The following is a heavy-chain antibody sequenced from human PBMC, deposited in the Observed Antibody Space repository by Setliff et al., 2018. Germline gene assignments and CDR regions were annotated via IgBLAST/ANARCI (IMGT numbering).Heavy chain of an antibody. D-gene: IGHD5-18*01. CDR3: ARDISYGKIDY. J-gene: IGHJ4*02. Sequence: ASVKVSCKASGYTFTDYYMHWMRQAPGQGLEWMGRINPNSGDTNYAQNFQGRVTMTRDTSISTVYMELSRLRFDDTAVYYCARDISYGKIDYWGQGTLVTVSS. CDR2: INPNSGDT. V-gene: IGHV1-2*06. CDR1: GYTFTDYY.